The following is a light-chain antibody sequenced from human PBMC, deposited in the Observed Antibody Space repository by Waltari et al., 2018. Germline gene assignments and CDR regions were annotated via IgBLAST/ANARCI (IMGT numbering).Light chain of an antibody. J-gene: IGKJ1*01. CDR2: HAS. CDR1: QDIRTW. V-gene: IGKV1-12*01. Sequence: DIRITQSPSSVSASVGERVTITCRASQDIRTWLAWYQQKPGKAPRLLIYHASGLQSGVPSRFSGSGSGTDFTLTISSLQPEDFATYSCQQSGTFPPTFGPGTKVEI. CDR3: QQSGTFPPT.